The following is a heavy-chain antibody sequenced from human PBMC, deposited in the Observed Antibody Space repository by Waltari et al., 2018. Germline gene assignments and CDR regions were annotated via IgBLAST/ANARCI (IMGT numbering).Heavy chain of an antibody. D-gene: IGHD3-3*01. J-gene: IGHJ6*03. CDR3: AKSPPNGYDFWSGSDYYYYMDV. CDR1: GFTFSSYA. V-gene: IGHV3-23*04. CDR2: ISGSGGST. Sequence: EVQLVESGGGLVQPGGSLRLSCAASGFTFSSYAMSWVRQAPGKGLAWVSAISGSGGSTYYADSVKGRFTISRDNSKNTLYLQMNSLRAEDTAVYYCAKSPPNGYDFWSGSDYYYYMDVWGKGTTVTVSS.